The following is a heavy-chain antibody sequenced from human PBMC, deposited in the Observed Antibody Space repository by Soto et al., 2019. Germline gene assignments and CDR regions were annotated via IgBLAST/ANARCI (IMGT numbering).Heavy chain of an antibody. Sequence: PSDSLSLTCTVCSDCIFSREFFVLCECQRPWKGLEWIGSIFYLGSSYYNPSLKTRVTMSVDTSKNQFSLRLRSVTAADTTLYFCARHSLALRKNNWFDPWGQGIMVTVSS. CDR1: SDCIFSREFF. J-gene: IGHJ5*02. CDR3: ARHSLALRKNNWFDP. D-gene: IGHD3-3*02. CDR2: IFYLGSS. V-gene: IGHV4-39*01.